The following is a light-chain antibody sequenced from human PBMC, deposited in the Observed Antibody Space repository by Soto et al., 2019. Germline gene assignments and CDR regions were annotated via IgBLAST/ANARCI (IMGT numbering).Light chain of an antibody. CDR1: QSVRSN. V-gene: IGKV3-15*01. J-gene: IGKJ5*01. Sequence: EIMMTQSPATLSVSPGERATLSCRASQSVRSNLAWYQQKPGQAPRLLIYGASTRATGIPARFSGSGSGTEFTLIISSLRSEDFAVYYCQQYNNWPSVTFGQGTRLEIK. CDR3: QQYNNWPSVT. CDR2: GAS.